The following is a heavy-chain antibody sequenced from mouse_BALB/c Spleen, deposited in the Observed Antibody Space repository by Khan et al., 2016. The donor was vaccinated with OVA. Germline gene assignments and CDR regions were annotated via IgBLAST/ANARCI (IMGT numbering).Heavy chain of an antibody. CDR3: ARHGGCNPYEARDC. CDR2: ISNGGSYT. D-gene: IGHD1-1*02. CDR1: GFAFSNYD. V-gene: IGHV5-9*02. J-gene: IGHJ4*01. Sequence: EVKLEESGGGLVKPGGSLKLSCAASGFAFSNYDMSWVRQTPAKRLEWVAIISNGGSYTNYPDSVKGRFTISRDNARNPLYLQVRSLRSEDSGLYYRARHGGCNPYEARDCGGQGTAVTVSS.